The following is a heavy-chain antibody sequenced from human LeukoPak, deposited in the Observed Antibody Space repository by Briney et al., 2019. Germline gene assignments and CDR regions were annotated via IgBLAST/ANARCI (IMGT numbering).Heavy chain of an antibody. Sequence: GGSLRLSCAASGFTFSNYAMGWVRQAPGKGLEWVSYTSSSGRIIDYADSVKGRFTISRDNSKNSLYLQMNSLRADDTAVYYCARESPKRYSTSFVFDFWGQGTQVTVSS. CDR2: TSSSGRII. J-gene: IGHJ5*01. CDR1: GFTFSNYA. D-gene: IGHD6-6*01. V-gene: IGHV3-11*04. CDR3: ARESPKRYSTSFVFDF.